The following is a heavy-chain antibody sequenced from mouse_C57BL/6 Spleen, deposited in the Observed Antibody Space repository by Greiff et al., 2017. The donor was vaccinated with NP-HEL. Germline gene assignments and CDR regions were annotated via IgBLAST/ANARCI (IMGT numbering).Heavy chain of an antibody. V-gene: IGHV5-4*01. CDR2: ISDGGSYT. CDR1: GFTFSSYA. CDR3: ARERLRLYYFDY. D-gene: IGHD1-2*01. J-gene: IGHJ2*01. Sequence: EVQVVESGGGLVKPGGSLKLSCAASGFTFSSYAMSWVRQTPEQRLEWVATISDGGSYTYYPDNVKGRFTISRDNAKNNLYLQMSHLKSEDTAMYYCARERLRLYYFDYWSQGTTLTVSS.